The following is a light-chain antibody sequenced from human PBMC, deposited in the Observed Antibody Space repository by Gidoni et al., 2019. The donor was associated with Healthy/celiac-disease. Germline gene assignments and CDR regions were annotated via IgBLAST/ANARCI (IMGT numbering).Light chain of an antibody. V-gene: IGKV3-11*01. CDR3: QQRSNWPFT. CDR2: AAS. Sequence: EIVLTQSPATLSLSPVERATLSCRASPSVSSYLAWSQQKPGQAHRILVYAASSRAAGIPARCSGRGSGTYFTLTISSQEPEDFAVYYSQQRSNWPFTFGPGTKVDIK. J-gene: IGKJ3*01. CDR1: PSVSSY.